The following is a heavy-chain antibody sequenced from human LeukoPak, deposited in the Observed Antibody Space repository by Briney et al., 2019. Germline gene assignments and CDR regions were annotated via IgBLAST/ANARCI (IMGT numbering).Heavy chain of an antibody. Sequence: GGSLRLSCAASGFIFSSSWMTWVRQAPGKGLEWVAHIKEDGNEEYYVDSVRGRFTISRDNAKNSLYLQMNSLRAEDTAVFYCARWNNDWEFDYWGQGTLVSVSS. D-gene: IGHD1/OR15-1a*01. V-gene: IGHV3-7*05. CDR1: GFIFSSSW. CDR2: IKEDGNEE. CDR3: ARWNNDWEFDY. J-gene: IGHJ4*02.